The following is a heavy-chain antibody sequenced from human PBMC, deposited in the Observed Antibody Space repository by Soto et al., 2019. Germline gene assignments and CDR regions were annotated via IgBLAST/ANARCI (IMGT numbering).Heavy chain of an antibody. V-gene: IGHV4-31*03. CDR1: GGSISSGGYY. Sequence: SSETLSLTCTVSGGSISSGGYYWSWIRQHPGKGLEWIGYIYYSGSTYYNPSLKSRVTISVDTSKNQFSLKLSSVTAADTAVYYCARGARYYGSGSDYWGQGTLVTVSS. CDR3: ARGARYYGSGSDY. D-gene: IGHD3-10*01. CDR2: IYYSGST. J-gene: IGHJ4*02.